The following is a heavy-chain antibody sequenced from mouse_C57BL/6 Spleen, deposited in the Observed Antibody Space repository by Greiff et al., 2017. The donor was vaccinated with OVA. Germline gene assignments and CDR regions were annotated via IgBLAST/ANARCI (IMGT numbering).Heavy chain of an antibody. D-gene: IGHD2-5*01. CDR2: ISDGGSYT. Sequence: EVKLVESGGGLVKPGGSLKLSCAASGFTSSSYAMSWVRQTPEKRLEWVATISDGGSYTYYPDNVKGRFTISRDNAKNNLYLQMSHLKSEDTAMYYCARADYSNPWFAYWGQGTLVTVSA. J-gene: IGHJ3*01. CDR1: GFTSSSYA. CDR3: ARADYSNPWFAY. V-gene: IGHV5-4*03.